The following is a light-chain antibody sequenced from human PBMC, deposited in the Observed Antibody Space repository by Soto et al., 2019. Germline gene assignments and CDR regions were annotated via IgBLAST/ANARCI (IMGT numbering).Light chain of an antibody. CDR2: DAS. J-gene: IGKJ4*01. CDR1: QSVNSY. Sequence: EIVLTQSPATLSLSPGERATLSCRASQSVNSYFALYQRKPGQAPRLLLTDASNRATGIPAGFSGSGSWTDFTLTTISLEQEDVAVYYCQQRSSWPRITFGGGTKVEIK. CDR3: QQRSSWPRIT. V-gene: IGKV3-11*01.